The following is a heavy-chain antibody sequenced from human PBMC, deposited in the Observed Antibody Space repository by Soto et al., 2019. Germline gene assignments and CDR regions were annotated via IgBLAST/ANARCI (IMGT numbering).Heavy chain of an antibody. CDR1: GGSITNYY. CDR3: ARLSGSGWYTAAY. V-gene: IGHV4-59*08. J-gene: IGHJ4*02. D-gene: IGHD6-19*01. Sequence: QVQLQQSGPGLVKPSETLSLTCTVSGGSITNYYWSWVRQPPGKGLEWIGYIYYTGSTNYSPSLKSRVTMSMDTSNSQFSLKLTSGTAADTAVYYCARLSGSGWYTAAYWGQGTLVTVSS. CDR2: IYYTGST.